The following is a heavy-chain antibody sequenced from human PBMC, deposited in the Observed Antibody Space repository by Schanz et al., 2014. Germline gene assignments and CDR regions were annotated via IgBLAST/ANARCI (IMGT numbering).Heavy chain of an antibody. CDR2: IIPVLAIA. J-gene: IGHJ3*01. CDR3: ATMWGYCTATACQILEVLDV. CDR1: GGTFSSYT. D-gene: IGHD2-8*02. V-gene: IGHV1-69*02. Sequence: QVQLVQSEAEVKKPGSSMKVSCKASGGTFSSYTISWIRQAPGQGLEWMGRIIPVLAIADYAQKFQSRVTITADKSTSTASMELSSLRSEDTAVYYCATMWGYCTATACQILEVLDVWGQGTMVTVSS.